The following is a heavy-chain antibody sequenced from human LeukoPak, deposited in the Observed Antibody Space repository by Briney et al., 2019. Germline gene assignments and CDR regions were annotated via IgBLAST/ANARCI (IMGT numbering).Heavy chain of an antibody. V-gene: IGHV4-59*01. J-gene: IGHJ3*02. CDR3: ARASPYGDYVNAFDI. Sequence: SETLSLTCNVSGGSISSYYWSWIRQPPGKGLEWMGYIYYSGSTNYNPSLKSRVTISVDTSKNQSSLKLTSVTAADTAVYYCARASPYGDYVNAFDIWGQGTMVTVSS. D-gene: IGHD4-17*01. CDR1: GGSISSYY. CDR2: IYYSGST.